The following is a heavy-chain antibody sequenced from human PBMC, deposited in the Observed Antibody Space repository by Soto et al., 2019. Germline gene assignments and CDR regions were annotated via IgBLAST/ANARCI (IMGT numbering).Heavy chain of an antibody. CDR3: ARHGHWAPIDD. V-gene: IGHV4-59*08. CDR1: GGSISSYY. J-gene: IGHJ4*02. CDR2: IYYSGST. D-gene: IGHD3-16*01. Sequence: PSETLSLTCTVSGGSISSYYWSWIRQPPGKGLEWIGYIYYSGSTNYNPSLKSRVTISVDTSKNQFSLKLSSVTAADTAVYYCARHGHWAPIDDWGQGTLVTVSS.